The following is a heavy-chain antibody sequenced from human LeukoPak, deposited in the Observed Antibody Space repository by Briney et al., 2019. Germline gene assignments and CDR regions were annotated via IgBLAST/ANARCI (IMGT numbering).Heavy chain of an antibody. CDR1: GGTFSSYA. J-gene: IGHJ3*02. V-gene: IGHV1-69*04. D-gene: IGHD6-19*01. Sequence: ASVKVSCKASGGTFSSYAISWVRQAPGQGLEWMGRIIPILGIANYAQKFQGRVTMTEDTSTDTAYMELSSLRSEDTAVYYCATALRAAQWLVQVLDAFDIWGQGTMVTVSS. CDR2: IIPILGIA. CDR3: ATALRAAQWLVQVLDAFDI.